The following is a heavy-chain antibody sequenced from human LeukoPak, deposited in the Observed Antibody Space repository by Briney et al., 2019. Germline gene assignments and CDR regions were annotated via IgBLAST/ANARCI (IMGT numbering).Heavy chain of an antibody. CDR2: INHSGST. Sequence: SETLSLTCAVYGGSFSGYYWSWIRQPPGKGLEWIGEINHSGSTNYNPSLKSRVTISVDTSKNQFSLKLSSVTAADTAVYYCACNTNYYDSSGYYATPGQFDYWGQGTLVTVSS. CDR3: ACNTNYYDSSGYYATPGQFDY. D-gene: IGHD3-22*01. V-gene: IGHV4-34*01. J-gene: IGHJ4*02. CDR1: GGSFSGYY.